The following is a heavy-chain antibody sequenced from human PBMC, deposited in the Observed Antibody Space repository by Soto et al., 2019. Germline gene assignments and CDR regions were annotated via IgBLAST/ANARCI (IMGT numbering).Heavy chain of an antibody. CDR1: GFPFSSYP. J-gene: IGHJ3*02. V-gene: IGHV3-30-3*01. CDR2: ISNDGSNT. CDR3: GGDPGLAMLRRRGLDM. Sequence: QVQLVESGGGVVQPGSSLRLSCAASGFPFSSYPMHWVRQAPGKGLEWVALISNDGSNTAYADSVKGRFTISRDNFKNRLHLQLNSLGADETAVYYRGGDPGLAMLRRRGLDMWGQGTLVNVSS. D-gene: IGHD2-2*01.